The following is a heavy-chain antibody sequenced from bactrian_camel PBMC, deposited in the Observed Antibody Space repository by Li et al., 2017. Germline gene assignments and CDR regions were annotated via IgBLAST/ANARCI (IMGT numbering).Heavy chain of an antibody. CDR2: IDKSGGYT. D-gene: IGHD2*01. Sequence: VQLVESGGGLVQPGGSLRLSCAASGFTFSTYAMSWVRQAPGKGLEWVSGIDKSGGYTDVADSVKGRFTISRDNAKNTLYLQMNSLKPEDTAVYYCTAEDGGVVITTCPSGEFGYWGQGTQVTVS. J-gene: IGHJ6*01. V-gene: IGHV3S31*01. CDR1: GFTFSTYA. CDR3: TAEDGGVVITTCPSGEFGY.